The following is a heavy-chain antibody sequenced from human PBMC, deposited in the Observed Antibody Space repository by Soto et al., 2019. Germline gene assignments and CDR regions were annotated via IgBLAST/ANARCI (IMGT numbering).Heavy chain of an antibody. D-gene: IGHD6-19*01. J-gene: IGHJ4*02. V-gene: IGHV3-30-3*01. CDR1: GFTFSSYA. CDR2: ISYDGSNK. Sequence: QVQLVESGGGVVQPGRSLRLSCAASGFTFSSYAMHWVRQAPGKGLEWVAVISYDGSNKYYADSVKGRFTISRDNSKNTLYLQLNSLRAEDTAVYYCARDQANSGWYQQLRWGQGTLVTVSS. CDR3: ARDQANSGWYQQLR.